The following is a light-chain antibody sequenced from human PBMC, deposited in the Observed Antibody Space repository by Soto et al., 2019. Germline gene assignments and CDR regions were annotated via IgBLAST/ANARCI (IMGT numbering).Light chain of an antibody. J-gene: IGKJ1*01. CDR2: GAY. Sequence: EIVFTQSPGTLSLSPGERATLPCRASQSVRSNYLAWYQQKPGQAHRLLIYGAYNRATGIQDRFSGSGSGTDFTLTIRRLEPEDLAVYYCKQYHTSPLLFGQGTKVDIK. CDR1: QSVRSNY. V-gene: IGKV3-20*01. CDR3: KQYHTSPLL.